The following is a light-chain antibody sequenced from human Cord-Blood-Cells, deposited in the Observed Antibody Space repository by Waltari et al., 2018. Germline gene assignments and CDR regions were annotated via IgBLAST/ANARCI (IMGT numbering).Light chain of an antibody. Sequence: DIVLTQSPASLVFSLGGRATITCKSGQSVLYSSNNKNYLAWYQQKPGKPPKLLIYWASTRESGVPYRFSGSGSGTDFTLTISSLQAEDVAVYYCQQYYSTPYTFGQGTKLEIK. CDR3: QQYYSTPYT. CDR1: QSVLYSSNNKNY. J-gene: IGKJ2*01. V-gene: IGKV4-1*01. CDR2: WAS.